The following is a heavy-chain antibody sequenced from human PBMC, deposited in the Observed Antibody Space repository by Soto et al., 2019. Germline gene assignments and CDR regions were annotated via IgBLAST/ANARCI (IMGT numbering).Heavy chain of an antibody. V-gene: IGHV4-34*01. CDR1: GGSFSGYY. CDR3: ARGRQSSSRVWGYYYYYGMDV. Sequence: SSETLSLTXAVYGGSFSGYYWSWIRQPPGKGLEWIGEINHSGSTNYNPFLKSRVTISVDTSKNQFSLKLSSVTAADTAVYYCARGRQSSSRVWGYYYYYGMDVWGQGTTVTVSS. J-gene: IGHJ6*02. D-gene: IGHD6-6*01. CDR2: INHSGST.